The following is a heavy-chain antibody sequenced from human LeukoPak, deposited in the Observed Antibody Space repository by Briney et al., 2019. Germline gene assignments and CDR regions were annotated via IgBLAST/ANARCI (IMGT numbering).Heavy chain of an antibody. CDR1: GGSISSNSYY. J-gene: IGHJ5*02. CDR3: ASHLRDRFDP. Sequence: PSETLSLTCTVSGGSISSNSYYWGWIRHPPGKGLEWIGTIYYSGSTYYNPSLKSRVTISVDTSKNQFSLKLSSATAADTAVYYCASHLRDRFDPWGQGTLVTVSS. D-gene: IGHD5-24*01. V-gene: IGHV4-39*07. CDR2: IYYSGST.